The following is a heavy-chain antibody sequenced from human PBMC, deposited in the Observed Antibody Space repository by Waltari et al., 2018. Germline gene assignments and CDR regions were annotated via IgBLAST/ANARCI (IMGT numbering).Heavy chain of an antibody. Sequence: QVQLRESGPGLVRSSETLSLTCTVSGHSVNNDFYWAWIRQSPGGGLEWIASIYHTGMSHYNSALKSRVSISTYSATKQFFLTLTHLTAADTAVYYCAEEGNTTAGLFDSWGQGTLVTVSS. J-gene: IGHJ4*02. D-gene: IGHD6-25*01. CDR1: GHSVNNDFY. CDR3: AEEGNTTAGLFDS. V-gene: IGHV4-38-2*02. CDR2: IYHTGMS.